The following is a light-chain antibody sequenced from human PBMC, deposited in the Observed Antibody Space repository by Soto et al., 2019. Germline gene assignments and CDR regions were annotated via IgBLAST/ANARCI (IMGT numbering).Light chain of an antibody. V-gene: IGKV1-5*03. Sequence: DIQMTQSPPTLSASVGDRVTITCRASQTISTWLAWYQQKPGKAPKLLIYKASSLESGVPSRFRGSGSGTDFTFTISRLQPEDIATYYCQQYENLPTFGQGTRLEIK. CDR2: KAS. CDR3: QQYENLPT. CDR1: QTISTW. J-gene: IGKJ5*01.